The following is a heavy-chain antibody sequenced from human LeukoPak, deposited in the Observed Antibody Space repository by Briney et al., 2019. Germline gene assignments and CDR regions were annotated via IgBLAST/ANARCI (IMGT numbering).Heavy chain of an antibody. CDR3: AKDLAVVAAAGTAFEY. Sequence: GGSLRLSCAASGFTLDDYAMHWVRQVPGEGLEWVSGISWNSGAIDYANSVKGRFTISRDNTKNSLYLQMSSLRVEDTAFYYCAKDLAVVAAAGTAFEYWGQGTLVTVSS. D-gene: IGHD6-13*01. J-gene: IGHJ4*02. CDR1: GFTLDDYA. CDR2: ISWNSGAI. V-gene: IGHV3-9*01.